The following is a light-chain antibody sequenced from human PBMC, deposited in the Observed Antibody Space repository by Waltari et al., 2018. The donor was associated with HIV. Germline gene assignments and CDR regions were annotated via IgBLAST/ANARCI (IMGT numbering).Light chain of an antibody. V-gene: IGKV1-NL1*01. CDR1: QVISTS. CDR2: DAS. Sequence: DIQMTPSPSSLSASVGDRVTITCRASQVISTSLAWYQQRPGKAPKLLVYDASRLESGVPSRISGSGGGTDFTLTITTLQPEDFATYFCQQYYNIPRTFGQGTEVEV. CDR3: QQYYNIPRT. J-gene: IGKJ2*01.